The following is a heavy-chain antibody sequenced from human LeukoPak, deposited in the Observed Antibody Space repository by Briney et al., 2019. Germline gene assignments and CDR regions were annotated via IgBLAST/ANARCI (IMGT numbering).Heavy chain of an antibody. V-gene: IGHV1-3*01. CDR2: INAGNGNT. Sequence: ASVKVSCKASGYTFTSYAMHWVRQAPGQRLEWMGWINAGNGNTEYSQKFQGRVTITRDTSASTAYMELSSLRSEDTAVYYCARVRRSGWYDQGFDYWGQGTLVTVSS. D-gene: IGHD6-19*01. CDR1: GYTFTSYA. CDR3: ARVRRSGWYDQGFDY. J-gene: IGHJ4*02.